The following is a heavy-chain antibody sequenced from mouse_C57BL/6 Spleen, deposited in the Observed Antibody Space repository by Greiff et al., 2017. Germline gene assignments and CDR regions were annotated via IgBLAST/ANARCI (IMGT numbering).Heavy chain of an antibody. Sequence: QVQLQQPGAELVRPGSSVKLSCKASGYTFTSYWMDWVKQRPGQGLEWIGNIYPSDSETHYNQKFKDKATLTVDKSSSTAYMQLSSLTSEDSAVYYCARDYGSSYVSYWYVDVWGAGTTVTVSS. J-gene: IGHJ1*01. V-gene: IGHV1-61*01. CDR2: IYPSDSET. D-gene: IGHD1-1*01. CDR3: ARDYGSSYVSYWYVDV. CDR1: GYTFTSYW.